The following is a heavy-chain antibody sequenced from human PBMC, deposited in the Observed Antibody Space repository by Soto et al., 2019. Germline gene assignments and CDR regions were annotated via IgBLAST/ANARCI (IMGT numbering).Heavy chain of an antibody. V-gene: IGHV4-59*12. Sequence: SETLSLTCPVSGGSISSYYWNWIRQPPGKGLEWIGYIYYSGSTNYNPSLKSRVTISVDTSKTQFSLKLTSVTAADTAVYYCARGSAFDIWGQGTMVTVSS. CDR1: GGSISSYY. CDR2: IYYSGST. CDR3: ARGSAFDI. J-gene: IGHJ3*02.